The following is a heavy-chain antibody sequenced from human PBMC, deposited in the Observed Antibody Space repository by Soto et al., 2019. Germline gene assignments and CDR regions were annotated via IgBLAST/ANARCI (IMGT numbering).Heavy chain of an antibody. V-gene: IGHV1-69*01. Sequence: QVQLVQSGAEVKKPGSSVKVSCKASGGTFGSYAISWVRQAPGQGLEWMGGIIPIFGTANYAQKFQGRVRITADDSTRMAYMELSSLRSEDTAVYYWAKDTRRYCTAGTCVPGFDPWGQGTLVTVSS. J-gene: IGHJ5*02. CDR3: AKDTRRYCTAGTCVPGFDP. CDR2: IIPIFGTA. D-gene: IGHD2-8*02. CDR1: GGTFGSYA.